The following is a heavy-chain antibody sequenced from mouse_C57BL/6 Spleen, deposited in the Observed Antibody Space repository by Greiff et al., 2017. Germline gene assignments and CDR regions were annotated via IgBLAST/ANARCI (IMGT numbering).Heavy chain of an antibody. CDR3: TRLIYYGSYWYFDV. Sequence: VQLKESGGGLVQPGGSMKLSCAASGFTFSDAWMDWVRQSPEKGLEWVAEIRNKANNHATYYAESVKGRFTISRDDSKSSVYLQMNSLRAEDTGIYYCTRLIYYGSYWYFDVWGTGTTVTGSS. J-gene: IGHJ1*03. CDR1: GFTFSDAW. D-gene: IGHD1-1*01. CDR2: IRNKANNHAT. V-gene: IGHV6-6*01.